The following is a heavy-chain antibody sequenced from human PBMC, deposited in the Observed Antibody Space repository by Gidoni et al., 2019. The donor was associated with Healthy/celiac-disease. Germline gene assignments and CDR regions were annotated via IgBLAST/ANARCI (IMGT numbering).Heavy chain of an antibody. J-gene: IGHJ6*02. D-gene: IGHD3-10*01. CDR2: IYHSGST. CDR1: GGSIRSSNW. Sequence: QVQLQESGPGLVKPSVTLSLTCAVSGGSIRSSNWWSWVRQPPGKGLEWIGEIYHSGSTNYNPSLKSRVTISVDKSKNQFSLKLSSVTAADTAVYYCATSPVLLWFGELLTDGGMDVWGQGTTVTVSS. V-gene: IGHV4-4*02. CDR3: ATSPVLLWFGELLTDGGMDV.